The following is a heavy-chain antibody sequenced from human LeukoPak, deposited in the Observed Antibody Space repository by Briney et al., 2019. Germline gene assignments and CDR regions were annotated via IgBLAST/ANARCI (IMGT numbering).Heavy chain of an antibody. V-gene: IGHV1-24*01. CDR3: AFSVQQLVEGGFDY. Sequence: VASVKVSCKVSGYTLTELSMHWVRQAPGKGLEWMGGFDPEDGETIYAQKFQGRVTMTEDTSTDTAYMELSSLRSEDTAVYYCAFSVQQLVEGGFDYWGQGTLVTVSS. CDR2: FDPEDGET. J-gene: IGHJ4*02. D-gene: IGHD6-13*01. CDR1: GYTLTELS.